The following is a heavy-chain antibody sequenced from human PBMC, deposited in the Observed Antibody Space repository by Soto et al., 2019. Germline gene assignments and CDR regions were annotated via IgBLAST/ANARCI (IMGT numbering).Heavy chain of an antibody. V-gene: IGHV3-23*01. CDR2: ISGNSGTT. CDR1: GFSSYTYG. J-gene: IGHJ3*02. CDR3: AKGDSSGWYYAFDI. Sequence: GGSLRLSCAASGFSSYTYGMIWVRQAPGKGLEWVSSISGNSGTTYYADSVKVRFTISRDNSKNTLYLQMNSLRVGDTAVYYCAKGDSSGWYYAFDIWGQGTMVTVSS. D-gene: IGHD6-19*01.